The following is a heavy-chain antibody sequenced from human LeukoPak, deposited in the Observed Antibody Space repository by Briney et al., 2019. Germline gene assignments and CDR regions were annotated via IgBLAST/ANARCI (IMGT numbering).Heavy chain of an antibody. D-gene: IGHD3-16*02. CDR1: GYTFTSYY. Sequence: GASVKVSCKASGYTFTSYYMHWVRQAPGQGLEWMGIINPSGGSTSYAQKFQGRVTMTRDMSTSTVYMELRSLRSDDTAVYYCARDSFLGELSFGLDYWGQGTLVTVSS. J-gene: IGHJ4*02. CDR2: INPSGGST. V-gene: IGHV1-46*01. CDR3: ARDSFLGELSFGLDY.